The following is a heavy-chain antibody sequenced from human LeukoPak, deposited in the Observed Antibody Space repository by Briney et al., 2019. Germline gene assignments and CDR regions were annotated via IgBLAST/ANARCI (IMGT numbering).Heavy chain of an antibody. J-gene: IGHJ3*02. CDR3: AKDYYGSGNDAFDI. D-gene: IGHD3-10*01. CDR2: ISYDGSNK. Sequence: GRSLRLSCAASGFTFSSYGMHWVRQAPGKGLEWVAVISYDGSNKYYADSVKGRFTISRDNSKNTLYLQMNSLRAEDTAVYYCAKDYYGSGNDAFDIWGQGTMVTVSS. CDR1: GFTFSSYG. V-gene: IGHV3-30*18.